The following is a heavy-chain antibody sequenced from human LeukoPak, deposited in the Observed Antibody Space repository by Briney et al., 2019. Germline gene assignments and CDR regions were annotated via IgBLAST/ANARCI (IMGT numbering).Heavy chain of an antibody. CDR3: VLAPNSNWFDF. CDR2: IHYSGNS. CDR1: GGSISSGGYY. Sequence: PSETLSLTCTVSGGSISSGGYYWSWIRQHPGKGLEWIGNIHYSGNSNYNPSLKSRVTMSIDTSRNQFFLKLNSVTAADTAVYYCVLAPNSNWFDFWGQGTQVTVSS. D-gene: IGHD2-8*01. V-gene: IGHV4-61*08. J-gene: IGHJ5*01.